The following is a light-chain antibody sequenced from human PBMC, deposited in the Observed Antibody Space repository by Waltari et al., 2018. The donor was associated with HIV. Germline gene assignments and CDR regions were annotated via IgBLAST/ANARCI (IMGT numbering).Light chain of an antibody. Sequence: QSALTQPASVSGSPGQSITISCTGTSSDVGLYNYVSWYQQHPGKAPKLMIYEVSHRPSGVSNRFSGSKSGNTASLTISGLQAEDEADYYCSSYTGSSTLYVFGTGTKVTVL. V-gene: IGLV2-14*01. J-gene: IGLJ1*01. CDR1: SSDVGLYNY. CDR3: SSYTGSSTLYV. CDR2: EVS.